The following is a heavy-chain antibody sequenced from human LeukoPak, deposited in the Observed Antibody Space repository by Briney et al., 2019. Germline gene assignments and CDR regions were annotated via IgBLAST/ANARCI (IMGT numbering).Heavy chain of an antibody. J-gene: IGHJ6*02. CDR1: GGTFSSYA. CDR2: IIPILGIA. D-gene: IGHD3-10*01. V-gene: IGHV1-69*04. CDR3: ARDSLDYYGSGSPNYYYGMDV. Sequence: SVKVSCKASGGTFSSYAISWVRQAPGQGLEWMGRIIPILGIANYAQKFQGRVTITADKSTSTAYMELSSLRSEDTAVYYCARDSLDYYGSGSPNYYYGMDVWGQGTTVTVSS.